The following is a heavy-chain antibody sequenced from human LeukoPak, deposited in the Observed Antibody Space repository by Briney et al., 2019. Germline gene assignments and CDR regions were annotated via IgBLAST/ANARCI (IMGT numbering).Heavy chain of an antibody. CDR3: ARQVSCDTTTCYAGMPPDY. CDR1: GFTFSRYA. CDR2: ISRGGGST. D-gene: IGHD2-2*01. V-gene: IGHV3-23*01. Sequence: GGSLRLSCAASGFTFSRYAMSWLRQTPEKGLEWVSVISRGGGSTYYADSVRGRFTISRDDSGNTLFLQMNSLRAEDTAVYYCARQVSCDTTTCYAGMPPDYWGQGTLVTVSS. J-gene: IGHJ4*02.